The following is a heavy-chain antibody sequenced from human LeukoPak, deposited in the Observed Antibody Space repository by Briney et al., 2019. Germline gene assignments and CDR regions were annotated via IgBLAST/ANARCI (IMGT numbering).Heavy chain of an antibody. V-gene: IGHV3-66*01. CDR2: IYSVGST. CDR1: GFTVSSKY. CDR3: ARDPNGDYIGAFEF. D-gene: IGHD4-17*01. J-gene: IGHJ3*01. Sequence: GGSLRLSCAASGFTVSSKYMSWVRQAPGKGLEWVSAIYSVGSTYYADSVKGRFTISRDNSKNTLYLQMNSLRAEDTAQYFCARDPNGDYIGAFEFWGRGTVVTVSS.